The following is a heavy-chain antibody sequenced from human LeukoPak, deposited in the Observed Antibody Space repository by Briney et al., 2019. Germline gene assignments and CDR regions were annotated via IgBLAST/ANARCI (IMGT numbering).Heavy chain of an antibody. J-gene: IGHJ4*02. CDR2: INHSGST. Sequence: SETLSLTCAVYGGSFSGYYWSWIRQPPGKGLEWIGEINHSGSTNYNPSLRSRVTISVDTSKNQFSLKLSSVTAADTAVYYCARHIGPSGWSLGYFDYWGQGTLVTVSS. D-gene: IGHD6-19*01. V-gene: IGHV4-34*01. CDR1: GGSFSGYY. CDR3: ARHIGPSGWSLGYFDY.